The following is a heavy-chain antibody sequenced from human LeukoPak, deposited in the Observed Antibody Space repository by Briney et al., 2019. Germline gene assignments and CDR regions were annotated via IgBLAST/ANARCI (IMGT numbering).Heavy chain of an antibody. CDR1: GFTFNNYA. CDR3: ARPGYSYGYRGDY. Sequence: GGSLRLSCDASGFTFNNYAMSWIRQAPGKGLEWVSYISSSGSTIYYADSVKGRFTISRDNAKNSLYLQMNSLRAEDTAVYYCARPGYSYGYRGDYWGQGTLVTVSS. CDR2: ISSSGSTI. J-gene: IGHJ4*02. D-gene: IGHD5-18*01. V-gene: IGHV3-11*04.